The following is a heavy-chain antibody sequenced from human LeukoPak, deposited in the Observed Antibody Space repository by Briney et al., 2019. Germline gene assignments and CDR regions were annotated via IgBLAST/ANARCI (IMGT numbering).Heavy chain of an antibody. Sequence: GESLKISCKGSGYSFTSYWIGWVRQMPGEGLEWMGNIYPGDSDTRYSPSFQGQVTISADKSISTAYLQWSSLKASDTAMYYCARQRDYYGSGSYVDYWGQGTLVTVSS. J-gene: IGHJ4*02. D-gene: IGHD3-10*01. CDR1: GYSFTSYW. CDR3: ARQRDYYGSGSYVDY. V-gene: IGHV5-51*01. CDR2: IYPGDSDT.